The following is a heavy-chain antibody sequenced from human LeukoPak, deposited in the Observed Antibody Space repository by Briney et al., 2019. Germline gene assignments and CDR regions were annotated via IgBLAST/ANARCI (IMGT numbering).Heavy chain of an antibody. V-gene: IGHV3-21*01. CDR1: GFTFSSDG. CDR3: ARDQETLAVAVYYFDY. Sequence: GGSLRLSCAGSGFTFSSDGMNWVRQAPGKGLEWVSSISPDSTFIPQADSVKGRFTISRDNAKNTLYLQMNSLRAEDTAVYYCARDQETLAVAVYYFDYWGQGTLVTVSS. CDR2: ISPDSTFI. J-gene: IGHJ4*02. D-gene: IGHD6-19*01.